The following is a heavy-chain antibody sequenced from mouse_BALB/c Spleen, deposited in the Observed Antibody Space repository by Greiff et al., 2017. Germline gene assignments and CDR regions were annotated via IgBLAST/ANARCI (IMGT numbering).Heavy chain of an antibody. CDR3: ARSYDGYRGYFDV. V-gene: IGHV5-17*02. D-gene: IGHD2-3*01. CDR1: GFTFSSFG. CDR2: ISSGSSTI. Sequence: EVQVVESGGGLVQPGGSRKLSCAASGFTFSSFGMHWVRQAPEKGLEWVAYISSGSSTIYYADTVKGRFTISRDNPKNTLFLQMTSLRSEDTAMYYCARSYDGYRGYFDVWGAGTTVTVSS. J-gene: IGHJ1*01.